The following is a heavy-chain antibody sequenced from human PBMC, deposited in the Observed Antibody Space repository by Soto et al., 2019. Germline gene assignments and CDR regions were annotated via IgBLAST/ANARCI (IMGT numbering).Heavy chain of an antibody. D-gene: IGHD2-15*01. CDR3: ARDRSGGSCHDY. Sequence: VQLLESGGGLVQPGGSLRLSCAASGFTFSSYAMSWVRQAPGQGLEWMGGIIPIFGTANYAQKFQGRVTITADESTSTAYMELSSLRSEDTAVYYCARDRSGGSCHDYWGQGTLVTVSS. J-gene: IGHJ4*02. CDR2: IIPIFGTA. CDR1: GFTFSSYA. V-gene: IGHV1-69*01.